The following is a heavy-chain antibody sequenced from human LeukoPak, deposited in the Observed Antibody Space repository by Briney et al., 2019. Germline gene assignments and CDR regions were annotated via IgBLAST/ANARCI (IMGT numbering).Heavy chain of an antibody. Sequence: GGSLRLSCAASGFTFTNYGMNWVRQAPGKGLEWVSGITPDAGRTYYADSVKGRFTISRDNAKNSLYLQMNSLRAEDTAVYYCTSGYYYDSSGFDYWGQGTLVTVSS. D-gene: IGHD3-22*01. CDR3: TSGYYYDSSGFDY. CDR2: ITPDAGRT. V-gene: IGHV3-23*01. CDR1: GFTFTNYG. J-gene: IGHJ4*02.